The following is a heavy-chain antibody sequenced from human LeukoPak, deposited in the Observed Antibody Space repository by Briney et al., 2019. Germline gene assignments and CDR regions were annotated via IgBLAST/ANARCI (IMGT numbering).Heavy chain of an antibody. V-gene: IGHV3-66*01. D-gene: IGHD5-12*01. CDR3: ARAPRYSGYSFFDY. CDR1: GFTVSSNY. J-gene: IGHJ4*02. CDR2: IYSGGTT. Sequence: PGGSLRLSCAASGFTVSSNYMSWVRQAPGKGLEWVSVIYSGGTTYYADSVKGRFTISRDNSKNTLYLQMNSLRAEDTAVYYCARAPRYSGYSFFDYWGQGTLVTVSS.